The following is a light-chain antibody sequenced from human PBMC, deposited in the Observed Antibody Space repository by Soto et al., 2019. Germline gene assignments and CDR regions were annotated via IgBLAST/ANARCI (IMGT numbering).Light chain of an antibody. J-gene: IGKJ5*01. CDR3: QQRSNWPPIT. CDR1: QSVSSY. Sequence: EIVLTQSPATLSLSPGARATPTCTASQSVSSYLAWYQQKPGQAPRLLIYDASNRATGIPARFSGSGSGTDFTLTISSLEPEDFAVYYCQQRSNWPPITFGQGTRLEIK. V-gene: IGKV3-11*01. CDR2: DAS.